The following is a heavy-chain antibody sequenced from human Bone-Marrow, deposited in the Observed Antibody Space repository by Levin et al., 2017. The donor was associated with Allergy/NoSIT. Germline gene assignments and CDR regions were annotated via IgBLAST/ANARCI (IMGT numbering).Heavy chain of an antibody. D-gene: IGHD6-19*01. V-gene: IGHV7-4-1*02. CDR1: GYSFTSNA. Sequence: PGASVKVSCKASGYSFTSNAINWVRQAPGQGLEWMGWINTYTGNPSYAQGFTGRFVFSLDTSVSTAYVQISSLKAEDTAVYYCARVKESVGVAGTSFDHWGQGTRVTVSS. CDR3: ARVKESVGVAGTSFDH. CDR2: INTYTGNP. J-gene: IGHJ4*02.